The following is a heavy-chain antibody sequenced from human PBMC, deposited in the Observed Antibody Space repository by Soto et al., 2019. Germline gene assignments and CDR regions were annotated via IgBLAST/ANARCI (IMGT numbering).Heavy chain of an antibody. J-gene: IGHJ4*02. CDR3: ARGIRRVYSSSLGSSYYFDY. V-gene: IGHV1-8*01. Sequence: ASVKVSCKASGYTFTSYDINWVRQATGQGLEWMGWMNPNSGNTGYAQKFQGRVTMTRNTSISTAYMELSSLRSEDTAVYYCARGIRRVYSSSLGSSYYFDYWGQGTLVTVSA. CDR2: MNPNSGNT. CDR1: GYTFTSYD. D-gene: IGHD6-6*01.